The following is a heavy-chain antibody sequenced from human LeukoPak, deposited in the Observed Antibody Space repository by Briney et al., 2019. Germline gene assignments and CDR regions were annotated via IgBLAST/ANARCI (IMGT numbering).Heavy chain of an antibody. CDR3: ARATVVTAIVGSFDY. CDR1: GYSFTSYW. D-gene: IGHD2-21*02. CDR2: IYPGDSDS. Sequence: SGESLKISCKGSGYSFTSYWIGWVRQMPGKGLEWMGIIYPGDSDSSYSPSFQGQVTISADKSISTAYLQWSSLKASDTAMYYCARATVVTAIVGSFDYWGQGTLVTVSS. J-gene: IGHJ4*02. V-gene: IGHV5-51*01.